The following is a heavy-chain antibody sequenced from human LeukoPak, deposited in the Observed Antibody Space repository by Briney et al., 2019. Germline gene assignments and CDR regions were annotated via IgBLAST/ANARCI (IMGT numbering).Heavy chain of an antibody. CDR2: IYTSGST. Sequence: SETLSLTCTVSGVSISSYSWSWIRQPAGKGLEWIGRIYTSGSTNYNPSLRSRVTMSVDTSKNQFSLKLSSVTAADTAVYYCAREGDTYYYDSSGHDAFDIWGQGTMVTVSS. CDR3: AREGDTYYYDSSGHDAFDI. J-gene: IGHJ3*02. D-gene: IGHD3-22*01. CDR1: GVSISSYS. V-gene: IGHV4-4*07.